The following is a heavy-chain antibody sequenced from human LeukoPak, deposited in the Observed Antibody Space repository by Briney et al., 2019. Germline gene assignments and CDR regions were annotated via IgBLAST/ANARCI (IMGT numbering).Heavy chain of an antibody. CDR1: GYTFTGYY. D-gene: IGHD2-2*01. J-gene: IGHJ5*02. Sequence: ASVKVSCKASGYTFTGYYMHWVRQAPGQGLEWMGWINPNSGGTNYAQKFQGRVTMTRDTSISTAYMELSRLRSDDTAVYYCARAPLFIVVVPAAPRFDPWGQGTLVTVSS. CDR3: ARAPLFIVVVPAAPRFDP. CDR2: INPNSGGT. V-gene: IGHV1-2*02.